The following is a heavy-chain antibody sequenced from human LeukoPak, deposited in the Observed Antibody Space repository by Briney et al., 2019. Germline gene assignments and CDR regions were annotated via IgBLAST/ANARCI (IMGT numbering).Heavy chain of an antibody. CDR1: GGSISSYY. D-gene: IGHD3-3*01. J-gene: IGHJ6*03. Sequence: SETLSLTCTVSGGSISSYYWSWIRQPAGKGLEWIGRIYTSGSTNYNPSLKSRVTMSVDTSKNQFSLKLSSVTAADTAVYYCARDFYDFWSGYYTEYYYYMDVWGKGTTVTVSS. CDR2: IYTSGST. V-gene: IGHV4-4*07. CDR3: ARDFYDFWSGYYTEYYYYMDV.